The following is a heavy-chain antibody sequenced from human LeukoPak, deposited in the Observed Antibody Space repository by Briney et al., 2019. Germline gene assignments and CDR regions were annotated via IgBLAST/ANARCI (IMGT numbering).Heavy chain of an antibody. D-gene: IGHD1-14*01. V-gene: IGHV4-61*02. Sequence: SETLSLTCTVSGGSISSGSYYWSWIRQPAGKGLEWIGRIYTSGSTNYNPSLKSRVTISVDTSKNQFSLKLSSVTAADTAVYYCARDLSNFRRVYYFDYWGQGTLVTVSS. CDR2: IYTSGST. CDR1: GGSISSGSYY. CDR3: ARDLSNFRRVYYFDY. J-gene: IGHJ4*02.